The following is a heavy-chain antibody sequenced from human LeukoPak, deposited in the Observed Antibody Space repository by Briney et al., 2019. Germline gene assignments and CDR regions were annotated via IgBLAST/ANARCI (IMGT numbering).Heavy chain of an antibody. CDR3: ALRAYYDFWSGYQSHY. D-gene: IGHD3-3*01. Sequence: ASVKVSCKASGGTFSSYAISWVRQAPGQVLEWMGGIIPIFGTANYAQKFQGRVTITADESTSTAYMELSSLRSEDTAVYYCALRAYYDFWSGYQSHYWGQGTLVTVSS. CDR2: IIPIFGTA. CDR1: GGTFSSYA. J-gene: IGHJ4*02. V-gene: IGHV1-69*13.